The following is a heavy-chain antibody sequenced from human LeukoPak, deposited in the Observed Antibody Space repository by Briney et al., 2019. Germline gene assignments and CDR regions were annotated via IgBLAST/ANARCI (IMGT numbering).Heavy chain of an antibody. CDR2: INHSGST. CDR1: GGSFSGYY. V-gene: IGHV4-34*01. J-gene: IGHJ4*02. D-gene: IGHD3-22*01. Sequence: PSESLSLTCAVYGGSFSGYYWSWIRQPPGKGLEWIGEINHSGSTNYNPSLKSRVTISVDTSKNQFSLKLSSVTAADTAVYYCARFRSGYYYDTNYFDYWGQGTLVTVSS. CDR3: ARFRSGYYYDTNYFDY.